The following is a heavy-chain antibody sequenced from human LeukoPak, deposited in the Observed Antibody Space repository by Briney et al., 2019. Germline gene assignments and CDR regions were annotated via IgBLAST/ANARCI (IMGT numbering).Heavy chain of an antibody. V-gene: IGHV3-15*01. J-gene: IGHJ4*02. CDR3: TTGGTMVRY. CDR1: GFXFSNAW. CDR2: IKSKTDGGTT. D-gene: IGHD3-10*01. Sequence: GGSLRLSCAASGFXFSNAWITWVRQAPGKGLEWVGRIKSKTDGGTTDYAAPVKGRFTISRDDSKDTLYLQMNSLKTEDTGVYYCTTGGTMVRYWGQGILVTVSS.